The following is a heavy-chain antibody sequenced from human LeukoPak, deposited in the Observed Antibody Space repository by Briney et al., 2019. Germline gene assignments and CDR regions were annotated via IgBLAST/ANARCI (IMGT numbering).Heavy chain of an antibody. Sequence: ASVKVSCKASGYTFTGYYMHWVRQAPGQGLEWMGWINPNSGGTNYAQKFQGRVTMTRDTSISTAYMELSRLRSDDTAVYYCARDSSSWYEGGAFDIWGQGTMVTVSS. V-gene: IGHV1-2*02. CDR3: ARDSSSWYEGGAFDI. CDR1: GYTFTGYY. CDR2: INPNSGGT. J-gene: IGHJ3*02. D-gene: IGHD6-13*01.